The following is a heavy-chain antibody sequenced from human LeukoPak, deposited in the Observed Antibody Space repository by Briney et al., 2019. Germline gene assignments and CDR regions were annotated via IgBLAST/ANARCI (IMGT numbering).Heavy chain of an antibody. CDR1: GGSISSSSYY. CDR3: ARGAGYSSGWYRDFDY. D-gene: IGHD6-19*01. Sequence: PSETLSLTCTVSGGSISSSSYYWGWIRQPPGKGLEWIGSIYYSGSTYYNPSLKSRVTISVDTSKNQFSLELSSVTAADTAVYYCARGAGYSSGWYRDFDYWGQGTLVTVSS. V-gene: IGHV4-39*07. J-gene: IGHJ4*02. CDR2: IYYSGST.